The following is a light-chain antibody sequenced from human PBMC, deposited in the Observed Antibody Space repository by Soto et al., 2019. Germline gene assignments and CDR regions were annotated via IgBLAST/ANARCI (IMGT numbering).Light chain of an antibody. CDR2: EVN. Sequence: QSALTQPASVSGSPGQSITISCTGTSSDVGGSNHVSWYQHHPGKVPKVIIYEVNFRPSGVSNRFSGSKSGNTASLTISGLQAEDETDYYCFSYTSSGTYVFGTGTKLTVL. CDR1: SSDVGGSNH. CDR3: FSYTSSGTYV. J-gene: IGLJ1*01. V-gene: IGLV2-14*01.